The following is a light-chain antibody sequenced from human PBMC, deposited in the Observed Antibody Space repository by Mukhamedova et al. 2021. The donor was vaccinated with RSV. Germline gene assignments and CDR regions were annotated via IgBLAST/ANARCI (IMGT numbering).Light chain of an antibody. J-gene: IGKJ2*03. CDR2: DAS. V-gene: IGKV1-33*01. Sequence: WYQRRVHGKAPKLLIYDASNLETGVPSRFSGSGSGTDFTFTISSLQPEDFATYYCHQYHTLPYSFGQGTKLEIK. CDR3: HQYHTLPYS.